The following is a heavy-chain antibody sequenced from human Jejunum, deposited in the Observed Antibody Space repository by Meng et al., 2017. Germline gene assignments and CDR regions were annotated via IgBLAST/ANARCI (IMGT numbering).Heavy chain of an antibody. CDR3: ARVVDNEFDY. CDR2: SSPNSGVT. V-gene: IGHV1-2*06. Sequence: QWQFVQSGAEVKKPRASLNVSCKASGYTLTGYNMSWVRQAPVQGLEWMGRSSPNSGVTNYAQKFQGRVTMTRDISITTAYMELSGLTSDDTAVYFCARVVDNEFDYWGQGTLVTVSS. D-gene: IGHD2-8*01. CDR1: GYTLTGYN. J-gene: IGHJ4*02.